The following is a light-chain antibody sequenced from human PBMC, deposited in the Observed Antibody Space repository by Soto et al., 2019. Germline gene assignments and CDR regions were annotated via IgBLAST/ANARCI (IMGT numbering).Light chain of an antibody. CDR2: WAS. CDR1: QSVLFSSNNKNY. Sequence: DIVMTQSPDSLAVSLGERATINCKSSQSVLFSSNNKNYLAWYQQKPGQPPKLLIYWASTRESGVPDRFSGSGSGTEFTLTINGLQPDDFASYYCQQYSTYFSLTFGGGTKVDIK. J-gene: IGKJ4*01. CDR3: QQYSTYFSLT. V-gene: IGKV4-1*01.